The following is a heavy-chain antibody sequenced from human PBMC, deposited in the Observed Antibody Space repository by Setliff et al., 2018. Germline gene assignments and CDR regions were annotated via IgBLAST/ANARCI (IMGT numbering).Heavy chain of an antibody. CDR2: IYSSGTT. D-gene: IGHD3-3*01. CDR3: ARMSRYSEFWSGYAEDYYSSYIDV. Sequence: PSETLSLTCSVFGDSLTRSSSWWGWIRQPAGKGLEWIGNIYSSGTTKYNPSLKSRVTISVGTSKRQFSLNLLSVTAADTAVYYCARMSRYSEFWSGYAEDYYSSYIDVWGTGATVTVSS. CDR1: GDSLTRSSSW. V-gene: IGHV4-61*05. J-gene: IGHJ6*03.